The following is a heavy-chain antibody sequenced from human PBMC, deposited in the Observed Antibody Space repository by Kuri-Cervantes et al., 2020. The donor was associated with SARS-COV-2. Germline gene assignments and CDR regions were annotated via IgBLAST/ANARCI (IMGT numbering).Heavy chain of an antibody. CDR1: GFSFRSYG. D-gene: IGHD6-13*01. CDR2: IWNDGSNK. CDR3: ARGYEARYSSSWYLDY. V-gene: IGHV3-33*01. J-gene: IGHJ4*02. Sequence: GESLKISCAASGFSFRSYGMHWVRQAPGKGLEWVAIIWNDGSNKFYGDSVRGRFTISRDNSKNTLYLQMNSLRAEDTAVYYCARGYEARYSSSWYLDYWGQGTLVTVSS.